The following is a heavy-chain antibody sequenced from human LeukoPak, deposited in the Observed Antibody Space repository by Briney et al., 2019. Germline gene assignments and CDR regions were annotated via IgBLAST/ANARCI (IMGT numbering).Heavy chain of an antibody. D-gene: IGHD2-2*01. Sequence: GGSLRLSCAASGFTFDDYAMHWVRQAPGKGLEWVSGISWNSGSIGYADSVKGRFTISRDNAKNSLHLQMNSLRAEDTALYYCAKDIAYQLHSYGMDVWGQGTTVTVSS. J-gene: IGHJ6*02. V-gene: IGHV3-9*01. CDR2: ISWNSGSI. CDR3: AKDIAYQLHSYGMDV. CDR1: GFTFDDYA.